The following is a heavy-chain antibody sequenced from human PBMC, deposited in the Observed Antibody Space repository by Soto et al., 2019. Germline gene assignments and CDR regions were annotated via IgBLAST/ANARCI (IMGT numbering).Heavy chain of an antibody. D-gene: IGHD3-3*01. CDR1: GGSFSGYY. J-gene: IGHJ4*02. CDR2: INHSGST. V-gene: IGHV4-34*01. Sequence: QVQLQQWGAGLLKPSETLSLTCAVYGGSFSGYYWSWIRQPPGKGLEWIGEINHSGSTNYNPSLKNRVTISVDTYKNQFSLKLSSVTAADTAVYYCARGRTIFGVVIKTITYFDYWGQGTLVTVSS. CDR3: ARGRTIFGVVIKTITYFDY.